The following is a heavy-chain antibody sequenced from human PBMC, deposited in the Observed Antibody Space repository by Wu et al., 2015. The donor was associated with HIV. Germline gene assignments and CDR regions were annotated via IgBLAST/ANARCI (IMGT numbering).Heavy chain of an antibody. Sequence: QVQLVQSGAEVKKPGASVKVSCKASGYPFKNFGITWVRQAPGQGLEWMGWITVFNGNTNYAQKFQDRVIMTTDTVTNTAYMELGSLTSDDTAVYFCARDHYDRGPVPLGNWGQGTLVTVSS. D-gene: IGHD3-16*01. J-gene: IGHJ3*01. CDR3: ARDHYDRGPVPLGN. V-gene: IGHV1-18*01. CDR2: ITVFNGNT. CDR1: GYPFKNFG.